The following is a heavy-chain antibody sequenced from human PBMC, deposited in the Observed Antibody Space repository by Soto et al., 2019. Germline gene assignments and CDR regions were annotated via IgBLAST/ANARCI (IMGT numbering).Heavy chain of an antibody. CDR3: ARMPDSSGYQPGWFDP. V-gene: IGHV4-39*01. CDR1: GGSISSSSYY. D-gene: IGHD6-19*01. CDR2: IYYSGST. J-gene: IGHJ5*02. Sequence: SETLSLTCTVSGGSISSSSYYWGWIRQPPGKGLEWIGSIYYSGSTYYNPSLKSRVTISGDTSKNQFSLKLSSVTAADTAVYYCARMPDSSGYQPGWFDPWGQGTLVTVSS.